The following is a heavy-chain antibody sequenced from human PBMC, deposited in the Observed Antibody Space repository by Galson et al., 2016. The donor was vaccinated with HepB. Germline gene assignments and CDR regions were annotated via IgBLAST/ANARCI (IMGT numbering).Heavy chain of an antibody. D-gene: IGHD3-16*02. CDR2: IYYSGTT. CDR1: GDSISSGGYY. J-gene: IGHJ4*02. Sequence: TLSLTCSVSGDSISSGGYYWSWIRQHPGKGLEWIGYIYYSGTTYYNPSLESRVTISVDTSMNHFSLKLSSVTAADTAVYYCARRVGQYDYIWGSYRQGEEPYYFDYWGQGTLVTVSS. CDR3: ARRVGQYDYIWGSYRQGEEPYYFDY. V-gene: IGHV4-31*03.